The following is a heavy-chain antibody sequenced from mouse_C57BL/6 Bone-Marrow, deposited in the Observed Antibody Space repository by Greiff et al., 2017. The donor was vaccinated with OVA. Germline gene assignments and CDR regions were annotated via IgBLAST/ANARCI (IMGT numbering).Heavy chain of an antibody. Sequence: VQLQQSGPELEKPGASVKMSCKASGYTFTDYNMHWVKQSHGKSLEWIGYINPNNGGTSYNQKFKGKATLTVNKSSSTAYMELRSLTSEDSAVYYCARSGDSNYVYWYFDVWGTGTTVTVSS. CDR1: GYTFTDYN. CDR2: INPNNGGT. D-gene: IGHD2-5*01. CDR3: ARSGDSNYVYWYFDV. J-gene: IGHJ1*03. V-gene: IGHV1-22*01.